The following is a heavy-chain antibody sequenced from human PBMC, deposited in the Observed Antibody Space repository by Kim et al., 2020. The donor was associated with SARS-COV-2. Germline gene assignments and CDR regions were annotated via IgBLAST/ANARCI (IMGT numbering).Heavy chain of an antibody. CDR3: ARDLSWRQWLVGSGGYFDL. Sequence: GGSLRLSCAASGFTFSSYSMNWVRQAPGKGLEWVSSISSSSSYIYYADSVKGRFTISRDNAKNSLYLQMNSLRAEDTAVYYCARDLSWRQWLVGSGGYFDLWGRGTLVTVSS. CDR2: ISSSSSYI. V-gene: IGHV3-21*01. CDR1: GFTFSSYS. J-gene: IGHJ2*01. D-gene: IGHD6-19*01.